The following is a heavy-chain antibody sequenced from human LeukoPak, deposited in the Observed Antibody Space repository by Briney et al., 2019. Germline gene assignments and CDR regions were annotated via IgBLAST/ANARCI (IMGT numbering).Heavy chain of an antibody. CDR3: AKNPSKVQWLVPGGY. V-gene: IGHV3-23*01. CDR2: ISGSGGST. CDR1: GFTFSSYA. J-gene: IGHJ4*02. D-gene: IGHD6-19*01. Sequence: GGSLRLFCAASGFTFSSYAMSLVRQAPRKGLEWVSAISGSGGSTYYADSVKGRFTISRDNSKNTLYLQMNSLRAEDTAVHYCAKNPSKVQWLVPGGYWGQGTLVTVSS.